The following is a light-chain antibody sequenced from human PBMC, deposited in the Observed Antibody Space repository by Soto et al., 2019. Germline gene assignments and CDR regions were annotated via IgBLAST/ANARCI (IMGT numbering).Light chain of an antibody. CDR2: DAS. J-gene: IGKJ5*01. CDR3: KRRSNWPT. CDR1: QSVSSY. Sequence: EIVLTQSPATLSLSPGERATLSCRASQSVSSYLAWYQQKPGQAPRLLIYDASNRATGIPARFSGSGSGTDSTLTTSSQEPENLAVYYCKRRSNWPTSGQGKRREI. V-gene: IGKV3-11*01.